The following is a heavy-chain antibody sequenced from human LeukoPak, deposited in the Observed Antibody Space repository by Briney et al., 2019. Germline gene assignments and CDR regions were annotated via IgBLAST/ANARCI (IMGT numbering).Heavy chain of an antibody. V-gene: IGHV3-7*01. J-gene: IGHJ3*02. CDR2: IKQDGSEK. D-gene: IGHD4-17*01. CDR1: GFTFSSYW. CDR3: ARDGYGDYDAFDI. Sequence: PGGSLRLSCAASGFTFSSYWMSWVRQAPGKGLEWVANIKQDGSEKYYVDSVKGRFTISRDNAKNSLYLQMNSLRAEDTAVYYCARDGYGDYDAFDIWGQGTMVTVSS.